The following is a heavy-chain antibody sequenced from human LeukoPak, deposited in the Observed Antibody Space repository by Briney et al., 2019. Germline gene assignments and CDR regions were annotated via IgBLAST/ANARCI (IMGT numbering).Heavy chain of an antibody. CDR1: GFTFCDYY. Sequence: PGGSLRLSCTASGFTFCDYYLNWVRQAPGKGLEWVGFIRGKPYGGTTEYAASVKGRFTISRDDSKNIAYLQMNSLKTEDTAVYYCARGGFDYWGQGTLVTVSS. D-gene: IGHD2-15*01. CDR2: IRGKPYGGTT. CDR3: ARGGFDY. J-gene: IGHJ4*02. V-gene: IGHV3-49*04.